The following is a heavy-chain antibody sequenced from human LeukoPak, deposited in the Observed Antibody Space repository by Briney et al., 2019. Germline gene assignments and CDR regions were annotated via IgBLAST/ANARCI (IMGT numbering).Heavy chain of an antibody. Sequence: GGSLRLSCAASGFTFSSYAMRWVRQAPGKGLEWVSAITGSGDSTYYADSVKGRFTISRDNSKNTLYLQMNSLRAEDTAVYYCARDRATYYYGSGSELIWGQGTLVTVSS. CDR2: ITGSGDST. CDR1: GFTFSSYA. J-gene: IGHJ4*02. D-gene: IGHD3-10*01. CDR3: ARDRATYYYGSGSELI. V-gene: IGHV3-23*01.